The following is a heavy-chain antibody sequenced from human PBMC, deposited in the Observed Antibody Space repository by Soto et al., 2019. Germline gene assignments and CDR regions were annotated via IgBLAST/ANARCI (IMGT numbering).Heavy chain of an antibody. D-gene: IGHD1-26*01. V-gene: IGHV1-18*01. CDR2: ISAYNGNT. CDR3: VRIVGADRSWFYP. CDR1: GYTFTNYG. Sequence: ASVKVSCKASGYTFTNYGISWVRQAPGQGLEWMGWISAYNGNTNYAQKLQGRVTMTTDTSTSTGYMELRTLRSDDTAVYYCVRIVGADRSWFYPWGQGILVTVSS. J-gene: IGHJ5*02.